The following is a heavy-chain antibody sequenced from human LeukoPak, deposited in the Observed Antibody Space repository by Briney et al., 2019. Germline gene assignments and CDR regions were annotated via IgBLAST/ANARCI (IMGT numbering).Heavy chain of an antibody. CDR2: INANGDST. CDR1: GFTFRSNA. V-gene: IGHV3-23*01. J-gene: IGHJ5*02. CDR3: ATNYGDYVNWFDP. D-gene: IGHD4-17*01. Sequence: GSLRLSCVASGFTFRSNAMSWVRQAPGQGPEWVSSINANGDSTWYADSVKGRFTIYRDNFKNTLSLQMNSLRAEDTALYHCATNYGDYVNWFDPWGQGTLVIVSS.